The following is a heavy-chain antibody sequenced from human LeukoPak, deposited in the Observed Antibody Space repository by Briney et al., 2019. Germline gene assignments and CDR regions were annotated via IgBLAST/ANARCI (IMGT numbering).Heavy chain of an antibody. D-gene: IGHD6-13*01. CDR3: ARGRMYSSSWTSDY. CDR2: IKQDGSEK. Sequence: GGSLRLSCAASGFTFSSYWMSWVRQAPGKGLEWVANIKQDGSEKYYVDSVKGRFTISRDNAKNSLYLQMNSLRAEDTAVYYCARGRMYSSSWTSDYWGQGTLVTVSS. CDR1: GFTFSSYW. V-gene: IGHV3-7*01. J-gene: IGHJ4*02.